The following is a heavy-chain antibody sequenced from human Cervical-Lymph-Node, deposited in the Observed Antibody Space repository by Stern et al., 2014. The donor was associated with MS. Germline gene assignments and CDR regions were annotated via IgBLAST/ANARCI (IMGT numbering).Heavy chain of an antibody. V-gene: IGHV4-61*02. J-gene: IGHJ6*02. Sequence: QLQESGPGLVKPSQTLSLTCTVSGGSISSGSYYWSWLRQPAGKGLEWIGRVYTRGKIDYNPSIKSRVPIPVGTSNKQFSLNLSSVTAADTAVYYCARASLQLSYYYVMDVWGQGTTVTVSS. D-gene: IGHD5-18*01. CDR3: ARASLQLSYYYVMDV. CDR1: GGSISSGSYY. CDR2: VYTRGKI.